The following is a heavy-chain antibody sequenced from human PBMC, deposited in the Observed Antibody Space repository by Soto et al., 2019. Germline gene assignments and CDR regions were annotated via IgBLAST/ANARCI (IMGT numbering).Heavy chain of an antibody. D-gene: IGHD3-9*01. CDR2: IWYDGSNK. CDR1: GFTFSSYG. J-gene: IGHJ4*02. V-gene: IGHV3-33*01. Sequence: PGGSLRLSCAASGFTFSSYGMHWVRQAPGKGLEWVAVIWYDGSNKYYADSVKGRFTISRDNSKNTLYLQMSSLRAEDTAVYYCARDGGRYFDWLGFDYWGQGTLVTVSS. CDR3: ARDGGRYFDWLGFDY.